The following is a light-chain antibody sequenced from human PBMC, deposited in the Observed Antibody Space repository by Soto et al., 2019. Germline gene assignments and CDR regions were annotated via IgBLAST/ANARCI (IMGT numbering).Light chain of an antibody. V-gene: IGKV3-20*01. CDR3: QQYDSTPWT. CDR2: VAS. Sequence: EIVLTQSPGTLSLSPGERAALSCRASQSLSSTSLAWYQQKPGHGPRLLIYVASMRATGIPDRFSASESGTDFTLTISSLAPEDFAVYFWQQYDSTPWTFGQGTRVESK. CDR1: QSLSSTS. J-gene: IGKJ1*01.